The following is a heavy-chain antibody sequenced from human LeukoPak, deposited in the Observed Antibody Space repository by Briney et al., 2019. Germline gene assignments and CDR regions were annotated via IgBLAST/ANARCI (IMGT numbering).Heavy chain of an antibody. D-gene: IGHD2-21*02. V-gene: IGHV3-30*04. J-gene: IGHJ4*02. CDR3: ARLYCGGDCYSVSPY. CDR2: ISYDGSNK. Sequence: GGSLRLSCAASGFTFSSYAMHWVRQAPGKGLEWVAVISYDGSNKYYADSVKGRFTISRDNSKNTLYLQMNSLRAEDTAVYYCARLYCGGDCYSVSPYWGQGTLVTVSS. CDR1: GFTFSSYA.